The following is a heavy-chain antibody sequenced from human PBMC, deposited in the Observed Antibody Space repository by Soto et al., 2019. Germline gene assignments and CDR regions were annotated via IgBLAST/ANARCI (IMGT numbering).Heavy chain of an antibody. J-gene: IGHJ4*02. V-gene: IGHV3-7*03. D-gene: IGHD6-19*01. CDR2: INQDGGGT. CDR1: GFTFISSF. CDR3: ARYFRGSGRYFFDY. Sequence: EVQLVESGGGLVQPGGSLRLSCVASGFTFISSFMGWVRQAAGKGLEWVANINQDGGGTYYVDSVEGRFTISRDNAKDSLYLQMKSLRGEDTAVYYCARYFRGSGRYFFDYWGQGTLVTVSS.